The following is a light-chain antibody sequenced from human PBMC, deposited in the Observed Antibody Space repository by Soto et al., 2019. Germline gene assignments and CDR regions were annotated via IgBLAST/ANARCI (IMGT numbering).Light chain of an antibody. J-gene: IGLJ2*01. CDR1: NSNVGGGYD. CDR2: ANN. V-gene: IGLV1-40*01. CDR3: QSYDPTRNVV. Sequence: QSVLTQPPSVSGAPGQTDTISCTGSNSNVGGGYDVHWYQQLPGSAPKLLIYANNNRPSGVPDRFSGSKSGTSSSLAITGLQAEDEADYYCQSYDPTRNVVFGGGTKLTVL.